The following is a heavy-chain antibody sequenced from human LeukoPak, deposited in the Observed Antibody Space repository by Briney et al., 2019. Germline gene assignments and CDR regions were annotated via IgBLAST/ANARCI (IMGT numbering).Heavy chain of an antibody. D-gene: IGHD6-19*01. V-gene: IGHV4-4*07. CDR2: IYTSGST. CDR3: ARGPGIAVAGTRTDALDI. CDR1: GGSISSYY. J-gene: IGHJ3*02. Sequence: SETLSLTCTVSGGSISSYYWSWIRQPAGKGLEWIGRIYTSGSTNYNPSLKSRVTMSVDTSKNQFSLKLRSVTAADTAVYYCARGPGIAVAGTRTDALDIWGQGTMVTVSS.